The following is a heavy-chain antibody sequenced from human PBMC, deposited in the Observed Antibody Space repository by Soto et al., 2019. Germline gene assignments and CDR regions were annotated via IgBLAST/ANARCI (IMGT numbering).Heavy chain of an antibody. J-gene: IGHJ5*02. Sequence: EVQLLESGGDLVQPGGSLRLSCAASGFTFNAYAMTWVRQAPGKGLEWVSAIGGSGGNRYYAASVKGRFTISRDNSKDTLDLQMNRVRVEDTAVYYWGRVASDYINSLYHWGEGILVTVAS. CDR2: IGGSGGNR. V-gene: IGHV3-23*01. CDR1: GFTFNAYA. CDR3: GRVASDYINSLYH. D-gene: IGHD4-4*01.